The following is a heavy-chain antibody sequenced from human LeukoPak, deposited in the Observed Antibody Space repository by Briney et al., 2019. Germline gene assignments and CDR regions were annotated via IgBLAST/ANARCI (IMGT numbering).Heavy chain of an antibody. Sequence: GGSLRLSCAASGFTFSSYAMHWVRQSPGKGLEWVAVISYDGSNKYYADSVKGRFTISRDNSKNTLYLQMNSLRAEDTAVYYCASTQGEQWLVLNYWGQGTLVTVSS. CDR2: ISYDGSNK. CDR3: ASTQGEQWLVLNY. CDR1: GFTFSSYA. J-gene: IGHJ4*02. V-gene: IGHV3-30*04. D-gene: IGHD6-19*01.